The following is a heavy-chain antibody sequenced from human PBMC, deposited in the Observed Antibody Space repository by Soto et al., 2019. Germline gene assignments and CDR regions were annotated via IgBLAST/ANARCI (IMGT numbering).Heavy chain of an antibody. CDR2: SRNKANSYTT. V-gene: IGHV3-72*01. J-gene: IGHJ4*02. CDR1: GVTFSDHY. D-gene: IGHD2-8*01. Sequence: HPGGSLRLSCAASGVTFSDHYMDWVRQAPGKGLEWVGRSRNKANSYTTEYAASVKGRFTISGDESKNLLFLQMNSLKTEDTAVYYCTRSVYCTTITCPKWVFDSWGQGTLVTVSS. CDR3: TRSVYCTTITCPKWVFDS.